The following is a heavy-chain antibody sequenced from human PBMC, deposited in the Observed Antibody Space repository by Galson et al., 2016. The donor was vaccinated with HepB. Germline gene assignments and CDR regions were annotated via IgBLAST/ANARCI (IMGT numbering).Heavy chain of an antibody. CDR1: GFYFGDHA. J-gene: IGHJ5*02. V-gene: IGHV3-49*03. CDR2: IRSKPYGGTQ. D-gene: IGHD6-19*01. Sequence: SLRLSCAASGFYFGDHAMGWSRQAPGKGLEWVGFIRSKPYGGTQEYAASVRGGFTISRDDAKSIAYLQISSLQTEDTAGYFCAKDSGAALAGTGHLWLDPWGQGTLVIVSS. CDR3: AKDSGAALAGTGHLWLDP.